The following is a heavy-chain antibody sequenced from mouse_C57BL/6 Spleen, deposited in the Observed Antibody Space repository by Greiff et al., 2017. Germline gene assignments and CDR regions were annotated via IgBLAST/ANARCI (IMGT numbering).Heavy chain of an antibody. Sequence: QVQLQQSGAELVRPGTSVKVSCKASGYAFTNYLIEWVKQRPGQGLEWIGVINPGSGGTNYNEKFKGKATLTADKSSSTAYMQLSSLTSEDSAVYFCARWGSDYDDFDYWGQGTTLTVSS. V-gene: IGHV1-54*01. CDR3: ARWGSDYDDFDY. CDR2: INPGSGGT. CDR1: GYAFTNYL. D-gene: IGHD2-4*01. J-gene: IGHJ2*01.